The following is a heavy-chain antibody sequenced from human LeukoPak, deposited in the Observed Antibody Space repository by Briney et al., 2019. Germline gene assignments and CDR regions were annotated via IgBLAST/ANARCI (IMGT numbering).Heavy chain of an antibody. CDR3: ARGYYDILTGVNWSDP. CDR2: IYYSGST. V-gene: IGHV4-30-4*08. Sequence: SQTLSLTCSVSGGSISSGDYYWSWIRQPPGKGLEWIGYIYYSGSTYYNPSLKSRVTISVDTSKNQFSLKLSSVTAADTAVYYCARGYYDILTGVNWSDPWGQGTPVTVSS. D-gene: IGHD3-9*01. J-gene: IGHJ5*02. CDR1: GGSISSGDYY.